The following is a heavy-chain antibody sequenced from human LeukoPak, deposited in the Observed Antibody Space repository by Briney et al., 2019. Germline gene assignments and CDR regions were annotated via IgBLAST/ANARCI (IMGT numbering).Heavy chain of an antibody. Sequence: GGSLRLSCAASGFTFSSYAVSWVHQAPGKGLEWVSTISGSGGSTYYAVSVKGRFTISRDNSKNTLYLQMNSLRAEDTAVYYCAKGIHFGYSYGYSFDYWGQGTLVTVSS. CDR2: ISGSGGST. CDR3: AKGIHFGYSYGYSFDY. J-gene: IGHJ4*02. D-gene: IGHD5-18*01. V-gene: IGHV3-23*01. CDR1: GFTFSSYA.